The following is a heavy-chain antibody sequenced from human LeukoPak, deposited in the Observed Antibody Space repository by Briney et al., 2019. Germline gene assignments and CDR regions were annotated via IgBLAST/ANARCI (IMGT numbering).Heavy chain of an antibody. V-gene: IGHV4-4*07. Sequence: SVTLSLTCTVSGGSISSYYWSWIRQPAGKGLEWIGRIYTSGSTNYNPSLKSRVTMSVDTSKNQFSLKLSSVTAADTAVYYCARENIDYGSGSYYSPNNWFDPWGQGTLVTVSS. J-gene: IGHJ5*02. CDR3: ARENIDYGSGSYYSPNNWFDP. D-gene: IGHD3-10*01. CDR2: IYTSGST. CDR1: GGSISSYY.